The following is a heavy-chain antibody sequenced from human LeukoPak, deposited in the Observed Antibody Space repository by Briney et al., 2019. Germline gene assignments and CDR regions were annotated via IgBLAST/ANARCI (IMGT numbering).Heavy chain of an antibody. J-gene: IGHJ4*02. V-gene: IGHV3-30*02. CDR1: GFSFSSCG. Sequence: GGSLRLSCAASGFSFSSCGMHWVRQAPGKGLEWVTFIRFDGSNKYYAGSVKGRFTISRDNSKNTLYLQMNSLRADDTAVYYCAKGNSGSPNDYWGQGTLVTVSS. CDR2: IRFDGSNK. D-gene: IGHD1-26*01. CDR3: AKGNSGSPNDY.